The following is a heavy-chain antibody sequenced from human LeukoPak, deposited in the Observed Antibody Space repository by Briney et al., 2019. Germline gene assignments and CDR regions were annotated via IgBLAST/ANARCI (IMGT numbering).Heavy chain of an antibody. Sequence: GGSLRLSCAASGFTFSSYAMSWVRQAPGKGLEWVSAISGSGGSTYYADSVKGRFTISRDNSKNTLCLQMNSLRAEDTAVYYCAKGGSYLQGLTGWGQGTLVTVSS. V-gene: IGHV3-23*01. J-gene: IGHJ4*02. D-gene: IGHD1-26*01. CDR2: ISGSGGST. CDR3: AKGGSYLQGLTG. CDR1: GFTFSSYA.